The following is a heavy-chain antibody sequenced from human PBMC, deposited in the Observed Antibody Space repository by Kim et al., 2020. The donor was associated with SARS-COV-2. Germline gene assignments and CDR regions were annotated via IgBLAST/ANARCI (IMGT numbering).Heavy chain of an antibody. Sequence: GGSLRLSCAASGFTFSSYSMNWVRQAPGKGLEWVSSISSSSSYIYYADSVKGRFTISRDNAKNSLYLQMNSLRAEDTAVYYCARQLLGAAAASNYYYGMDVWGQGTTVTVSS. CDR1: GFTFSSYS. CDR3: ARQLLGAAAASNYYYGMDV. V-gene: IGHV3-21*01. CDR2: ISSSSSYI. D-gene: IGHD6-13*01. J-gene: IGHJ6*02.